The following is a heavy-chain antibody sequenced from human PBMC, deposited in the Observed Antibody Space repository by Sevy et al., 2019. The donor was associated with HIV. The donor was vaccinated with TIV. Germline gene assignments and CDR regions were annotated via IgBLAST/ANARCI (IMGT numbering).Heavy chain of an antibody. D-gene: IGHD3-16*01. CDR2: MHYGGNT. J-gene: IGHJ5*01. CDR3: VRDHHLRGRHWFDS. V-gene: IGHV4-39*02. CDR1: GGSLVSPTFS. Sequence: SEILSLTCTASGGSLVSPTFSWGWVRQPPGERLEWIAAMHYGGNTYYNPSLKDRLATSIDTSKNQFSLNLTSVTAADAAVYHCVRDHHLRGRHWFDSWGQGALVTVSS.